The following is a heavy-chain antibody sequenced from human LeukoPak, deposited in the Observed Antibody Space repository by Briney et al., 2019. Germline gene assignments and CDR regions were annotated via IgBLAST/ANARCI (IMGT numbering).Heavy chain of an antibody. J-gene: IGHJ4*02. D-gene: IGHD6-13*01. CDR2: MNPNSGNT. Sequence: GESLKISCKGSGYSFTSYWIGWVRQATGQGLEWMGWMNPNSGNTGYAQKFQGRVTMTRNTSISTAYMELSSLRSEDTAVYYCARASGSWTDYWGQGTLVTVSS. CDR1: GYSFTSYW. V-gene: IGHV1-8*02. CDR3: ARASGSWTDY.